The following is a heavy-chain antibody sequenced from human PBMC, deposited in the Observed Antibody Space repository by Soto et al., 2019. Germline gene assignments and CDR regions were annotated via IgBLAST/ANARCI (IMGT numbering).Heavy chain of an antibody. CDR2: ISGRGVST. J-gene: IGHJ4*02. Sequence: EVQLLESGGGLVQPGGSLRLSCAASGFTFTSYAMSWVRQAPGKGLEWVSAISGRGVSTYYADSVKGRFTISRDNSKNTLYLQMNSLRAEDTAVYYCAKGLTLLVCGGLDYWGQGTLVTVSS. CDR1: GFTFTSYA. CDR3: AKGLTLLVCGGLDY. V-gene: IGHV3-23*01. D-gene: IGHD3-10*01.